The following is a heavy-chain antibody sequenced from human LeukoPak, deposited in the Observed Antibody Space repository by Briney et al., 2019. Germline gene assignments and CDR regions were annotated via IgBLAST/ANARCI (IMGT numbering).Heavy chain of an antibody. CDR1: GFTFSSYG. V-gene: IGHV3-33*01. J-gene: IGHJ6*04. D-gene: IGHD2-2*01. Sequence: GGSLRLSCAASGFTFSSYGMHWVRQAPGKGLGWVAVIWYDGSNKYYADSVKGRFTISRDNSKNTLYLQMNSLRAEDTAVYYCARAYCSSTSCYPHYYYYYGMDVWGKGTTVTVSS. CDR3: ARAYCSSTSCYPHYYYYYGMDV. CDR2: IWYDGSNK.